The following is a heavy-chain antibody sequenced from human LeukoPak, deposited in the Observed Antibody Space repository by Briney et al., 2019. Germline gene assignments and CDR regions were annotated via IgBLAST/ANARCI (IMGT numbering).Heavy chain of an antibody. V-gene: IGHV4-59*01. CDR2: IYYSGST. D-gene: IGHD5-12*01. J-gene: IGHJ4*02. Sequence: SETLSLTCTVSGGSISSYYWSWIRQPPGKELEWIGYIYYSGSTNYNPSLKSRVTISVDTSKNQSSLKLSSVTAADTAVYYCARDVGYNFDYWGQGTLVTVSS. CDR1: GGSISSYY. CDR3: ARDVGYNFDY.